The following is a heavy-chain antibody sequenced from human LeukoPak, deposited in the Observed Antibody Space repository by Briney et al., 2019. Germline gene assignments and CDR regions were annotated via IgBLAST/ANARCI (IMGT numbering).Heavy chain of an antibody. Sequence: SGGSLRLSCAASGFTFSSYSMNWVRQAPEKGLEWVSSISSSSSYIYYADSVKGRFTISRDNAKNSLYLQMNSLRAEDTAVYYCARDGPRWGGNYDILTGYDHNNWFDPWGQGTLVTVSS. CDR3: ARDGPRWGGNYDILTGYDHNNWFDP. CDR1: GFTFSSYS. J-gene: IGHJ5*02. D-gene: IGHD3-9*01. V-gene: IGHV3-21*01. CDR2: ISSSSSYI.